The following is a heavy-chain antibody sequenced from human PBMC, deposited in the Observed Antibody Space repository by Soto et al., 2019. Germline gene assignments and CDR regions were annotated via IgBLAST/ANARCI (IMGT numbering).Heavy chain of an antibody. Sequence: KPSETLSLTCAVYGGSFSGYYWSWIRQPPGKGLEWIGEINHSGSTNYNPSLKSRVTISVDTSKNQFSLKLSSVTAADTAAYYCARARGRISGGYQLLLRRDNWFDPWGQGTLVTVSS. V-gene: IGHV4-34*01. CDR2: INHSGST. J-gene: IGHJ5*02. CDR1: GGSFSGYY. CDR3: ARARGRISGGYQLLLRRDNWFDP. D-gene: IGHD2-2*01.